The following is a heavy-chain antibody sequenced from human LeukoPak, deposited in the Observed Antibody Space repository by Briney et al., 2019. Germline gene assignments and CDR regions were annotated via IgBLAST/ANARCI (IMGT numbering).Heavy chain of an antibody. V-gene: IGHV1-24*01. J-gene: IGHJ4*02. D-gene: IGHD2-8*01. CDR1: GYTLTELS. Sequence: ASVKVSCKVSGYTLTELSMHWVRQAPGKGLEWMGGFDPEDGETIYAQKFQGRVTMTEDTSTDTAYMELSSLRSEDTAVYYCATQGYCTNGVCSKAFDCWGQGTLVTVSS. CDR2: FDPEDGET. CDR3: ATQGYCTNGVCSKAFDC.